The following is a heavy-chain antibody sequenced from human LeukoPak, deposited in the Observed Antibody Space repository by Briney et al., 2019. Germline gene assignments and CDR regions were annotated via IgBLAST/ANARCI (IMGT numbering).Heavy chain of an antibody. D-gene: IGHD5-18*01. J-gene: IGHJ4*02. V-gene: IGHV1-2*02. CDR3: AREIGGILVFDY. Sequence: ASVKVSCKASGYKFTGYYMHWVRQAPGQGLEWMGWINPNSGDSHHAQKFQGRVTMTRDTSISTAYMELSRLRSDDTAVYYCAREIGGILVFDYWGQGTLITVSS. CDR2: INPNSGDS. CDR1: GYKFTGYY.